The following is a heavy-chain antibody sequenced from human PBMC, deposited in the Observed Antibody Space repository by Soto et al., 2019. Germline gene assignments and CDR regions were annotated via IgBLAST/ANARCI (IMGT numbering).Heavy chain of an antibody. D-gene: IGHD2-21*01. CDR3: AREGSLDEVSISNCVDY. V-gene: IGHV3-21*01. CDR1: GFTFSSYS. Sequence: EVQLVESGGGLVKAGGSLRLSCAASGFTFSSYSMNWVRQAPGKGLEWVSSISSTSTYIHYADSVKGRCTISRDNAKKSLYLQMNRLRAEDTAVYYCAREGSLDEVSISNCVDYWGQGTLVTVSS. CDR2: ISSTSTYI. J-gene: IGHJ4*02.